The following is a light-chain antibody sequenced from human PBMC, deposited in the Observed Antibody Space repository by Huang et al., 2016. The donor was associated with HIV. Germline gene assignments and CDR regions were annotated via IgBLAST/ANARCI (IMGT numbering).Light chain of an antibody. J-gene: IGKJ2*01. CDR1: QSVSNN. Sequence: EIVMTQSPATLSVSPGEGATLSCRASQSVSNNLAWYQQKPGQAPRLLSYGASIWATGVPARFSGGGSGTEFSLTISSLQSEDFAIYYCHQYNNWPRTFGQGTKLDFK. V-gene: IGKV3-15*01. CDR2: GAS. CDR3: HQYNNWPRT.